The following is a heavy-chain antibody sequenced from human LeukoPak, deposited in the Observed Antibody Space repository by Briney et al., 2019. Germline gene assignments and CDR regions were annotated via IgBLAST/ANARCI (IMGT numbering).Heavy chain of an antibody. Sequence: GESLKISCKGSGYSFTSYWIGWVRQMPGKGLEWMGIIYPGDSDTRYSPSFQGQVTISADKSISTAYLQWSSLKASDTAMYYCARQDYYDSSGYYYRWFDPGAREPWSPSPQ. CDR1: GYSFTSYW. CDR2: IYPGDSDT. V-gene: IGHV5-51*01. D-gene: IGHD3-22*01. J-gene: IGHJ5*02. CDR3: ARQDYYDSSGYYYRWFDP.